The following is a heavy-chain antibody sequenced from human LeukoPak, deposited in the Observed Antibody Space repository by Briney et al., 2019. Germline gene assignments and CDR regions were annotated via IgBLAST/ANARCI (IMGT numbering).Heavy chain of an antibody. CDR3: ARDSTEMAAYDY. Sequence: SVKVSCKASGYTFISYGISWVRQAPGQGLEWMGGIIPIFGTANYAQKFQGRVTITADESTSTAYMELSSLRSEDTAVYYCARDSTEMAAYDYWGQGTLVTVSS. CDR2: IIPIFGTA. D-gene: IGHD5-24*01. V-gene: IGHV1-69*13. J-gene: IGHJ4*02. CDR1: GYTFISYG.